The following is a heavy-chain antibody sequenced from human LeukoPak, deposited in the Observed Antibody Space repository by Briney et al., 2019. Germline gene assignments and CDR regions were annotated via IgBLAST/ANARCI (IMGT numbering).Heavy chain of an antibody. D-gene: IGHD6-13*01. V-gene: IGHV4-34*01. Sequence: SETLSLTCTVSGGSISSYYWSWIRQPPGKGLEWIGEINHSGSTNYNPSLKSRVTISVDTSKNQFSLKLSSVTAADTAVYYCARRYSSSWYWDYYYYMDVWGKGTTVTISS. CDR1: GGSISSYY. CDR2: INHSGST. CDR3: ARRYSSSWYWDYYYYMDV. J-gene: IGHJ6*03.